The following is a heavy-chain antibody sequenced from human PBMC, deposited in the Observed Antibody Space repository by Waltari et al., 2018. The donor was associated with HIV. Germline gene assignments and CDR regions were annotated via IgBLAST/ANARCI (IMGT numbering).Heavy chain of an antibody. CDR3: ARESYYYDSSGYYYIDY. J-gene: IGHJ4*02. Sequence: QVQLVESGGGVVQPGRSLRLSCAASGFTFSSYAMPWVRPAPGQGLEWVAVISYDGSNKYYADSVKGRFTISRDNSKNTLYLQMNSLRAEDTAVYYCARESYYYDSSGYYYIDYWGQGTLVTVSS. CDR1: GFTFSSYA. V-gene: IGHV3-30*04. CDR2: ISYDGSNK. D-gene: IGHD3-22*01.